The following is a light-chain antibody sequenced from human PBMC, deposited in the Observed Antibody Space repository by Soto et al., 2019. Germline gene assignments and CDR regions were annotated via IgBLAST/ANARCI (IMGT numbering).Light chain of an antibody. J-gene: IGLJ1*01. CDR3: CSYAHSDTHDYV. CDR1: SSDVGSYKF. V-gene: IGLV2-23*01. Sequence: VLNKPAYVNSSHLQWRRITSTEISSDVGSYKFVSWYQHHPGKAPKLMIFEGDKRPSGVSDRFSASKSGTTASLTISGLQPEDEADYYCCSYAHSDTHDYVFGTGTKVTVL. CDR2: EGD.